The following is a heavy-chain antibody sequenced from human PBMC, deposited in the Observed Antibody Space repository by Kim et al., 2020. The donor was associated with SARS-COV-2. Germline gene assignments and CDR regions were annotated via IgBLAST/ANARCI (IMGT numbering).Heavy chain of an antibody. CDR3: ARGPLLGY. J-gene: IGHJ4*02. D-gene: IGHD7-27*01. V-gene: IGHV4-34*01. CDR2: SGST. Sequence: SGSTNYNPSLKSRVTISVDTSKNQFSLKLSSVTAADTAVYYCARGPLLGYWGQGTLVTVSS.